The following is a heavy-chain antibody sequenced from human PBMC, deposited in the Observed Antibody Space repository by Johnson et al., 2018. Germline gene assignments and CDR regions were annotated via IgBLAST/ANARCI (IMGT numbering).Heavy chain of an antibody. J-gene: IGHJ6*02. CDR3: ERADCSSASGPDALDV. Sequence: VQLVQSGGGLVQPGGSLRLSCAVSGFTFSNYGMDWVRPAPGKGLEWVSYISSGGTNIYYADSVQGRFTISRDNAKNALYLQMNSLRDEDTALYYCERADCSSASGPDALDVWGHGTTVTVSS. CDR1: GFTFSNYG. V-gene: IGHV3-48*02. CDR2: ISSGGTNI. D-gene: IGHD2-2*01.